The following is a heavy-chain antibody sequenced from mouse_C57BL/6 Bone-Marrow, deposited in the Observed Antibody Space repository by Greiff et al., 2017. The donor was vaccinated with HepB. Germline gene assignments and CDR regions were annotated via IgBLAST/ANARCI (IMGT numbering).Heavy chain of an antibody. CDR3: ARPSYGSSPLYAMDY. D-gene: IGHD1-1*01. CDR1: GFNIKNTY. Sequence: EVKLQQSVAELVRPGASVKLSCTASGFNIKNTYMHWVKQRPEQGLEWIGRIDPANGNTKYAPKFQGKATITADTSSNTAYLQLSSLTSEDTAIYYCARPSYGSSPLYAMDYWGQGTSVTVSS. V-gene: IGHV14-3*01. CDR2: IDPANGNT. J-gene: IGHJ4*01.